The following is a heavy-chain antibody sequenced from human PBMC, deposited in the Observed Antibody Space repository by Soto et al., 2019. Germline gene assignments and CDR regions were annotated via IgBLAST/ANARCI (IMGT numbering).Heavy chain of an antibody. J-gene: IGHJ4*02. CDR3: ARNGVRVFGVVINPWDY. CDR2: ISAYNGNT. V-gene: IGHV1-18*01. D-gene: IGHD3-3*01. Sequence: ASVKVSCKASGYTFTSYGISWVRQAPGQGLEWMGWISAYNGNTNYAQKLQGRVTMTTDTSTSTAYMELRSLRSDDTAVYYCARNGVRVFGVVINPWDYWGQGTLVTVSS. CDR1: GYTFTSYG.